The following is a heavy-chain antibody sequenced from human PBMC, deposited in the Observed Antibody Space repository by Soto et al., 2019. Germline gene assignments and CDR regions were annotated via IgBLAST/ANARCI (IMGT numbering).Heavy chain of an antibody. J-gene: IGHJ4*02. Sequence: QVQLVQSGTEVKKPGASVKVSCKASGYTFISQAISWVRQAPGQGLEWMGWISTYSGNTNYAQKFQGRVTMSAGTSTSTVYMELSSRRSYATAVYCFATIFGVVNDYWGQGTLVIVSS. V-gene: IGHV1-18*01. D-gene: IGHD3-3*01. CDR1: GYTFISQA. CDR2: ISTYSGNT. CDR3: ATIFGVVNDY.